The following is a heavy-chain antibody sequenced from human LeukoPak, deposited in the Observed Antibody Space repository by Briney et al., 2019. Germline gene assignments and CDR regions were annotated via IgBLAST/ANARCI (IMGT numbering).Heavy chain of an antibody. V-gene: IGHV1-8*01. CDR2: MSPNSGNT. D-gene: IGHD7-27*01. CDR3: VRTPPNWGADY. J-gene: IGHJ4*02. CDR1: GYTFTSYD. Sequence: ASVKVSCRASGYTFTSYDINWVRQATGQGLEWMGWMSPNSGNTGYAQKFQGRVTMTRDTSISTAYMELSSLRSEDTAVYYCVRTPPNWGADYWGQGTLVTVSS.